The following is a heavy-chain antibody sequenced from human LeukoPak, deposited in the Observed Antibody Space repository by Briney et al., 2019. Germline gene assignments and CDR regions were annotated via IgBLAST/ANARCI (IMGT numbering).Heavy chain of an antibody. Sequence: GGSLRLSCAASGFTVSSNYMSWVRQAPGKGLEWVSVIYSGSNTYYADSVKGRFTISRDNSKNTLYLQMNSLGAEDTAVYYCARDGDGDSPFDYWGQGTLVTVSS. CDR2: IYSGSNT. CDR1: GFTVSSNY. D-gene: IGHD4-17*01. J-gene: IGHJ4*02. CDR3: ARDGDGDSPFDY. V-gene: IGHV3-53*01.